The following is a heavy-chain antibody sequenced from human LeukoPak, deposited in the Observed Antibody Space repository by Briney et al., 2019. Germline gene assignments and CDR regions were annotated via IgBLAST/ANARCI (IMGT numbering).Heavy chain of an antibody. J-gene: IGHJ4*02. CDR3: ARAAYSGSYYDFDY. D-gene: IGHD1-26*01. V-gene: IGHV4-59*08. CDR2: IYYSGST. CDR1: GGSISSYY. Sequence: KPSETLSLTCTVSGGSISSYYWSWIRQPPGKGLEWIGYIYYSGSTNYSPSLKSRVTISVDTSKNQFSLKLSSVTAADTAVYYCARAAYSGSYYDFDYWGQGTLVTVSS.